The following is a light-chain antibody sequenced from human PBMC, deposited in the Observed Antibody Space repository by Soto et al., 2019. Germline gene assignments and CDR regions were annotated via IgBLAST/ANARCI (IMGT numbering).Light chain of an antibody. V-gene: IGLV3-21*04. CDR3: QVWDIMTDNYV. J-gene: IGLJ1*01. Sequence: SYELTQPPSVSVAPEKTTTITCGGNNIGDKRVHWYRQKPGQAPVLLISYDSDRRSGIPERFSGSNSGNTATLTISRVEAGDEADYYCQVWDIMTDNYVFGGGTKVTVL. CDR2: YDS. CDR1: NIGDKR.